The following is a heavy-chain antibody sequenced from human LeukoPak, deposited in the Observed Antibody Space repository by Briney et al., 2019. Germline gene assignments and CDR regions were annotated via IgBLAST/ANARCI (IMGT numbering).Heavy chain of an antibody. CDR2: ISGGGGST. CDR3: AKGGKWDVTPFDY. D-gene: IGHD1-26*01. CDR1: GFTFNSCA. J-gene: IGHJ4*02. Sequence: PGGSLRLSCAASGFTFNSCAMSWVRQAPGKGLEWVSTISGGGGSTYYADSVKGRFTISRDNSKNTLYLQVNSLRAEDTAVYYCAKGGKWDVTPFDYWGQGTLVTVSS. V-gene: IGHV3-23*01.